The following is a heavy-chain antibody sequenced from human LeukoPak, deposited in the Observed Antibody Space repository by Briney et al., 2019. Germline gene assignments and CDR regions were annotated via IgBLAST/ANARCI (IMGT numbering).Heavy chain of an antibody. CDR3: ARGVEPLAANTLAY. CDR2: LYSDGNT. V-gene: IGHV3-53*01. J-gene: IGHJ4*02. CDR1: GFTVITND. Sequence: LAGGSLRLSCAASGFTVITNDMTWVSQAPGKWLEWVSVLYSDGNTKYADSVQGRFTISRDNSKNTLYLEMNSLSPDDPAVYYCARGVEPLAANTLAYWGQGTLVTVSS. D-gene: IGHD1-14*01.